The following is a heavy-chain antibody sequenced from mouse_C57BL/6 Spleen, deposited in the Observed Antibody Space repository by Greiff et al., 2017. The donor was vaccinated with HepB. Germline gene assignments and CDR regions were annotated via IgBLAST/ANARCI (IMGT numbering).Heavy chain of an antibody. Sequence: VQLQQSGTVLARPGASVKMSCKTSGYTFTSYWMHWVKQRPGQGLEWIGAIYPGNSDTSYNQKFKGKAKLTAVTSASTAYMELSSLTNEDSAVYYCVPTTVVAKGYFDVWGTGTTVTVSS. J-gene: IGHJ1*03. V-gene: IGHV1-5*01. D-gene: IGHD1-1*01. CDR2: IYPGNSDT. CDR1: GYTFTSYW. CDR3: VPTTVVAKGYFDV.